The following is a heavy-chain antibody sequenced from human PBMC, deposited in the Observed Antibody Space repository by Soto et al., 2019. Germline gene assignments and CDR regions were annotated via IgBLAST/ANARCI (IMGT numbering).Heavy chain of an antibody. Sequence: DVHLVESGGGLIQPGESLRLSCAAFGLTVSGKKYVAWVRQAPGKVLEWISALYDVDGTYYADSVKGRFTTSTDSSKTTVYLQMNGLSPDDTAVYYCASWHEREHAYDVWGRGTTVTVSS. CDR1: GLTVSGKKY. D-gene: IGHD1-1*01. CDR2: LYDVDGT. V-gene: IGHV3-53*01. J-gene: IGHJ3*01. CDR3: ASWHEREHAYDV.